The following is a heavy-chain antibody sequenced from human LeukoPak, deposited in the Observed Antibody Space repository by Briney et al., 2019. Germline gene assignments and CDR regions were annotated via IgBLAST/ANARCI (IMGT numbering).Heavy chain of an antibody. J-gene: IGHJ4*02. D-gene: IGHD4-17*01. CDR3: ARARTTRGFDY. CDR2: IWYDGSNK. Sequence: GGSLRLSCAASGFTFNSYGIHWVRQAPGKGLEWVAFIWYDGSNKYYADSVKGRFTISRDNSENTLYLQMNSLRAEDTAVYYCARARTTRGFDYWGQGTLVTVSS. CDR1: GFTFNSYG. V-gene: IGHV3-33*01.